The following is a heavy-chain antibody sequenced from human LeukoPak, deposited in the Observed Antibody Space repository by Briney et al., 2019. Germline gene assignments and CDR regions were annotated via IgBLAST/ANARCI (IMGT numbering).Heavy chain of an antibody. CDR3: ARDLAAEVWFDP. Sequence: KSGGSLRLSCAASGFTFSSYAMSWVRQAPGRGLEWVSSISSSSSYIYYADSVKGRFTISRDNAKNSLYLQMNSLRAEDTAVYYCARDLAAEVWFDPWGQGTLVTVSS. CDR2: ISSSSSYI. D-gene: IGHD3-3*02. CDR1: GFTFSSYA. J-gene: IGHJ5*02. V-gene: IGHV3-21*01.